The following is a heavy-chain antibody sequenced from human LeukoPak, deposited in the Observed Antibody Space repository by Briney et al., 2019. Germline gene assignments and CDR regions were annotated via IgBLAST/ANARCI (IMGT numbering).Heavy chain of an antibody. CDR3: VRDLT. J-gene: IGHJ5*02. CDR1: GFTFNTYY. CDR2: IYSDGNT. V-gene: IGHV3-53*01. Sequence: GGSVRLSCAASGFTFNTYYMTWVRQAPGKGPEWVSGIYSDGNTYYADSVKGRFTISRDNSKNTLYLQMNSLRGEDTAVYYCVRDLTWGQGTLVTVSS.